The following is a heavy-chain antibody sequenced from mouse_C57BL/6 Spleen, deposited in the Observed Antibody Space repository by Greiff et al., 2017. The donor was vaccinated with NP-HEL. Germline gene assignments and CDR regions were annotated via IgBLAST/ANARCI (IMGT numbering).Heavy chain of an antibody. J-gene: IGHJ2*01. V-gene: IGHV1-42*01. CDR1: GYSFTGYY. CDR3: ARDYSNYLYFDY. CDR2: INPSTGGT. Sequence: VQLQQSGPELVKPGASVKISCKASGYSFTGYYMNWVKQSPEKSLEWIGEINPSTGGTTYNQKFKAKATLTVDKSSSTAYMQLKSLTSEDSAVYYWARDYSNYLYFDYWGQGTTLTVSS. D-gene: IGHD2-5*01.